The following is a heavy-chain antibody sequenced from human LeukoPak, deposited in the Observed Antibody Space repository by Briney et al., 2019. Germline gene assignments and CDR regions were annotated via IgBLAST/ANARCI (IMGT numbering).Heavy chain of an antibody. CDR3: AREGITMVRGTFDY. J-gene: IGHJ4*02. D-gene: IGHD3-10*01. CDR2: ISYDGSNK. Sequence: PGRSLRLSCAASGFTFSSYAMHWVRQAPGKGLEWVAVISYDGSNKYYADSVKGRFTISRDNSKNTLYLQMNSLRAEDTAVYYCAREGITMVRGTFDYWGQGTLVTVSS. V-gene: IGHV3-30-3*01. CDR1: GFTFSSYA.